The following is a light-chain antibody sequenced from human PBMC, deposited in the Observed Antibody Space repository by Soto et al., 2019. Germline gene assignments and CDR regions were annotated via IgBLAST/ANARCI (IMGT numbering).Light chain of an antibody. CDR3: HQRSNWPLT. Sequence: EVVLTRSPDTLSLSPGGSATLSCRASQSVSSYLAWYQQRPGQALRLLIYDVSKRATGIPARFSGSGSRTDFTLTITSLEPEDFAIYFCHQRSNWPLTFGGGTKLEIK. J-gene: IGKJ4*01. CDR1: QSVSSY. V-gene: IGKV3-11*01. CDR2: DVS.